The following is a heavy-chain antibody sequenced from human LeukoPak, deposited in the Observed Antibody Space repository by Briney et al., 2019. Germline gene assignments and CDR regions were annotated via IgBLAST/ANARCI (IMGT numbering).Heavy chain of an antibody. J-gene: IGHJ3*02. Sequence: SETLSLTCAVYGGSFSGYYWSWIRQPPGRGLEWIGEINHSGSTNYNPSLKSRVTISVDTSKNQFSLKLSSVTAADTAVYYCARSYRPGKAFDIWGQGTMVTVSS. D-gene: IGHD2-21*01. CDR3: ARSYRPGKAFDI. V-gene: IGHV4-34*01. CDR2: INHSGST. CDR1: GGSFSGYY.